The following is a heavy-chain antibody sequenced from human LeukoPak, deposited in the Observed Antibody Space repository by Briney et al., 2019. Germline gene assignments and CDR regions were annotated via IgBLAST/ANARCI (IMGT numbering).Heavy chain of an antibody. J-gene: IGHJ4*02. CDR2: ISGGTRSL. V-gene: IGHV3-48*04. Sequence: GGSLRLSCAATEFPFTHYGMDWVRQAPGKGLEGVSYISGGTRSLYYADSGKGRFTISRANAKNSLYLQMNSLRADDTAVYYCARGGATKTFDYWGQGTLVTVSS. CDR1: EFPFTHYG. D-gene: IGHD1-26*01. CDR3: ARGGATKTFDY.